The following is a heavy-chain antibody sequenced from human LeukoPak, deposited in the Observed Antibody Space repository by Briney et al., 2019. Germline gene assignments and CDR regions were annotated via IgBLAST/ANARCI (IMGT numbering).Heavy chain of an antibody. V-gene: IGHV1-69*13. D-gene: IGHD2-21*01. CDR3: ARAPSNTVVVASNWFDP. Sequence: SVKVSCKASGYTFTSYGISWVRQAPGQGLEWMGGIIPIFGTANYAQKFQGRVTITADESTSTAYMELSSLRSEDTAVYYCARAPSNTVVVASNWFDPWGQGTLVTVSS. CDR1: GYTFTSYG. CDR2: IIPIFGTA. J-gene: IGHJ5*02.